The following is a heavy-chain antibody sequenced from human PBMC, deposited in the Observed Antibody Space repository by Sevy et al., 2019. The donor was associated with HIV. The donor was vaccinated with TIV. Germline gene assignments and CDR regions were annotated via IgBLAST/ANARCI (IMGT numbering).Heavy chain of an antibody. J-gene: IGHJ6*02. Sequence: GGSLRLSCATSGFTFGDYAMSWIRQAPGKGLEWVGFIRSKTYGGTTEYAASVKGRFTISRDDSKGIANLQMNSLKTEDTAIYYCTRVRGTISPYYYFGMDVWGQGTTVTVSS. CDR3: TRVRGTISPYYYFGMDV. V-gene: IGHV3-49*03. CDR2: IRSKTYGGTT. D-gene: IGHD3-10*01. CDR1: GFTFGDYA.